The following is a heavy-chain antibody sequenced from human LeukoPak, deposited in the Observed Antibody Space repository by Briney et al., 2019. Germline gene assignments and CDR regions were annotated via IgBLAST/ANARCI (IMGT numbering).Heavy chain of an antibody. CDR2: IHHNGTR. CDR3: ASAPILRGDGGERYRCGLDV. CDR1: VGSISSGNW. Sequence: PSETLSLTCGVSVGSISSGNWWTWVRQSPGKGLEWIGEIHHNGTRNFNPSLKSRVIISLDTFKNHISLILTSVTAADTAVYYCASAPILRGDGGERYRCGLDVWGQGTTVIVSS. J-gene: IGHJ6*02. V-gene: IGHV4/OR15-8*01. D-gene: IGHD2-2*02.